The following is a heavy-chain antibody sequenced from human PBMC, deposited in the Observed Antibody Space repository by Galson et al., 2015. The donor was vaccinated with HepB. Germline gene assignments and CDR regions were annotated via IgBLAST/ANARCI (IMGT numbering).Heavy chain of an antibody. CDR3: ATVSLDFWSGYALPLRHDAFDI. CDR2: FDPEDGET. D-gene: IGHD3-3*01. J-gene: IGHJ3*02. Sequence: SVKVSCKVSGYTLTELSMHWVRQAPGKGLEWMGGFDPEDGETIYAQKFQGRVTMTEDTSTDTAYMELSSLRSEDTAVYYCATVSLDFWSGYALPLRHDAFDIWGQGTMVTVSS. V-gene: IGHV1-24*01. CDR1: GYTLTELS.